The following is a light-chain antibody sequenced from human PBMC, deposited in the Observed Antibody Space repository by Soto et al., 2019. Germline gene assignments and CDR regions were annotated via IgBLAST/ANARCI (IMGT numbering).Light chain of an antibody. J-gene: IGKJ1*01. CDR3: QQYGNSRGT. CDR1: QSVSTSY. CDR2: GAS. Sequence: IVLTQSAGTLSLSPGDRATLSCRASQSVSTSYLAWYQQKPGQAPRLLIYGASSRATGIPDRFSGSGSGTDFTLTISGLEPEDFAVYYCQQYGNSRGTFGQGTKVDIK. V-gene: IGKV3-20*01.